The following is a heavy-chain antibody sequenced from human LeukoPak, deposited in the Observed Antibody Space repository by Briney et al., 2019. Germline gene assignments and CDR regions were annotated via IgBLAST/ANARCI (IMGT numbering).Heavy chain of an antibody. CDR2: ISAYNGNT. V-gene: IGHV1-18*01. D-gene: IGHD3-22*01. CDR1: GYTFTSYG. CDR3: ARAPITMIVVVLPFDI. Sequence: ASAKVSCKASGYTFTSYGISWVRQAPGQGLEWMGWISAYNGNTNYAQKLQGRVTMTTDTSTSTAYMELRSLRSDDTAVYYCARAPITMIVVVLPFDIWGQGTMVTVSS. J-gene: IGHJ3*02.